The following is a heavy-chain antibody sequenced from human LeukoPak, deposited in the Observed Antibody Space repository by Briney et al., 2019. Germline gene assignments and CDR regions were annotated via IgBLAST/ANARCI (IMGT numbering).Heavy chain of an antibody. CDR3: ARLARSLDL. V-gene: IGHV3-48*03. CDR1: GFTFRSYE. D-gene: IGHD3/OR15-3a*01. J-gene: IGHJ4*02. CDR2: ISSSGSTI. Sequence: GGSLILSCAASGFTFRSYEMNWVRQAPGKGLEWVADISSSGSTIKYADSVKGRFTISRDNAKNSLNLQMNSLRAEDTAVYYCARLARSLDLWGQGTLVTVSS.